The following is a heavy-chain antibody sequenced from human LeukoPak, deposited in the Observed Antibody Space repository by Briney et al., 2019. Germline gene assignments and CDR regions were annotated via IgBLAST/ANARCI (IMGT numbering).Heavy chain of an antibody. CDR3: AKGFVAAAGRFDY. J-gene: IGHJ4*02. CDR2: IYYSGST. CDR1: GGSVSSGSYY. V-gene: IGHV4-61*01. Sequence: SETLSLTCTVSGGSVSSGSYYWTWIRQSPGKGLEWIGNIYYSGSTNYNPSLRSRVTMSVDTSKNQFSLKLSSVTAADTAIYYCAKGFVAAAGRFDYWGQGALVTVSS. D-gene: IGHD6-13*01.